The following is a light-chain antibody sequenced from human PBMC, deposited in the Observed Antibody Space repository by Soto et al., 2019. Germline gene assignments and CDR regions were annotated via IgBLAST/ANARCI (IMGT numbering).Light chain of an antibody. V-gene: IGLV1-44*01. Sequence: SLLTQPPSASGTPGQRVTISCSGSSSNIESNPVNWYQQLPGTAPKLLMYGNSYRPSGVPDRFSGSRSGTSASLAIRGLQSEDEGDYYCAAWDDTLNGLVFGGGTKLTVL. CDR2: GNS. J-gene: IGLJ2*01. CDR3: AAWDDTLNGLV. CDR1: SSNIESNP.